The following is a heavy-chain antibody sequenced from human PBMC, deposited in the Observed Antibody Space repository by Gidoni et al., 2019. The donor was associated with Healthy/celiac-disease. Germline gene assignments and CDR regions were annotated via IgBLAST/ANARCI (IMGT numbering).Heavy chain of an antibody. V-gene: IGHV4-59*01. CDR1: GGSISSYY. CDR2: IDYSGST. Sequence: QVQLQESGPGLVKLSETLSLTCTVSGGSISSYYWSWIRQPPGKGLEWIGYIDYSGSTNYNPSLKSRVTISVDTSKNQFSLKLSSVTAADTAVYYCARGLSFRLGELYYFDYWGQGTLVTVSS. CDR3: ARGLSFRLGELYYFDY. J-gene: IGHJ4*02. D-gene: IGHD3-16*01.